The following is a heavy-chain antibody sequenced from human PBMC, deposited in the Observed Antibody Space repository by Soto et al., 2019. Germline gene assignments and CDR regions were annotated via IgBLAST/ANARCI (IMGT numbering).Heavy chain of an antibody. CDR1: GGSISSSSYY. J-gene: IGHJ4*02. CDR2: IYYSGST. V-gene: IGHV4-39*01. CDR3: ALRRDGYKTIDY. D-gene: IGHD5-12*01. Sequence: SETLSLTCTVSGGSISSSSYYWGWIRQPPGKGLEWIGSIYYSGSTYYNPSLKSRVTISVDTSKNQFSLKLSSVTAADTAVYYCALRRDGYKTIDYWGQGTLVTVSS.